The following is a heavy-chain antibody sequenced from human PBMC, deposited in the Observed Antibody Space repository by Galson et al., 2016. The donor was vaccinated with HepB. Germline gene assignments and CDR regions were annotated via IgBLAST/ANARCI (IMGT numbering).Heavy chain of an antibody. CDR2: ISYDGSNR. D-gene: IGHD1-26*01. CDR1: GFTFSRYG. Sequence: SLRLSCAASGFTFSRYGMHWVRQAPGKGLEWVALISYDGSNRYYGDPVRGRFAISRDTSKNTVYLRMNSLRPEDTAVYYCARDQGWEGGWFDPWGQGTLVTVSS. CDR3: ARDQGWEGGWFDP. J-gene: IGHJ5*02. V-gene: IGHV3-30*19.